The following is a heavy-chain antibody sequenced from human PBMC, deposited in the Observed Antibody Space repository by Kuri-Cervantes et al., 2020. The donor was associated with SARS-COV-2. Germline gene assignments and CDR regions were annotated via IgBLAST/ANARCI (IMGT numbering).Heavy chain of an antibody. V-gene: IGHV3-7*01. D-gene: IGHD3-9*01. CDR3: ARDGTVYDILTAYYYGMDV. Sequence: GESLKISCAASGFTFSSYWMSWVRQAPGKGLEWVANIKQDGSEKYYVDSVKGRFTISRDNAKNSLYLQMNSLRAEDTAVYYCARDGTVYDILTAYYYGMDVWGQGTTVTVSS. CDR1: GFTFSSYW. J-gene: IGHJ6*02. CDR2: IKQDGSEK.